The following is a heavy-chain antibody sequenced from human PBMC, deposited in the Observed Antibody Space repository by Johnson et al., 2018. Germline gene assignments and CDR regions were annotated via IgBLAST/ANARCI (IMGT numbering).Heavy chain of an antibody. V-gene: IGHV4-59*01. CDR3: AREGLGELSSLMDV. CDR1: GGSISSYY. J-gene: IGHJ6*03. CDR2: IYYSGGT. D-gene: IGHD3-16*02. Sequence: QVQLQESGPGLVKPSETLSLTCTVSGGSISSYYWSWIRQPPGTGLEWIGYIYYSGGTNYNPSLKSRVTLSVDTAKNQFSLKLSSVTAADTAVYYCAREGLGELSSLMDVWGKGTTVTVSS.